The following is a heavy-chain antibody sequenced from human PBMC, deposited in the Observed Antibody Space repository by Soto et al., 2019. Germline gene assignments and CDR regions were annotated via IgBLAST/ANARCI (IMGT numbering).Heavy chain of an antibody. CDR2: ISDDGRNG. CDR1: GFIFSTNG. V-gene: IGHV3-30*18. J-gene: IGHJ6*02. D-gene: IGHD6-19*01. CDR3: AKLSHSGWHHHYYGMDV. Sequence: QVQLVESGGGVVQPGTSLRLSCAASGFIFSTNGMYWVRQAPGKGLEWVALISDDGRNGWHADSVKGRFTISRDISKSALCLRMNSLRPEDTAVYYCAKLSHSGWHHHYYGMDVWGQGTRVTVSS.